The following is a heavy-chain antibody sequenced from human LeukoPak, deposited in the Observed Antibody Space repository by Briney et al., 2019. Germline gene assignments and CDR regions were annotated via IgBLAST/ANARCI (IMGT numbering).Heavy chain of an antibody. D-gene: IGHD1-1*01. CDR3: ARETGSTSKYFDY. Sequence: GASVKVSFMASGYAFIGYYIHWLRQPPGQGLEWMGWINPNSGATNYAQNFQGRVTMTRDTSISTAYMELDRLISDDTALYYCARETGSTSKYFDYWRQGALLTVSS. V-gene: IGHV1-2*02. J-gene: IGHJ4*02. CDR1: GYAFIGYY. CDR2: INPNSGAT.